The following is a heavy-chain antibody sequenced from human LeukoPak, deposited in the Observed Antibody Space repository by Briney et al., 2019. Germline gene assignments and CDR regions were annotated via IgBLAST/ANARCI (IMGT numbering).Heavy chain of an antibody. CDR1: GGSFSGYY. D-gene: IGHD3-3*01. J-gene: IGHJ6*03. CDR2: INHSGST. Sequence: PSETLSLTCAVYGGSFSGYYWSSIHQPPGKGLEWNGEINHSGSTNYNPSLKSRDTISVDPYKNQFPAKLSSVTAADTAVYYCARGVGLQRYDFWSGYWYYYYMDVWGKGTTVTVSS. CDR3: ARGVGLQRYDFWSGYWYYYYMDV. V-gene: IGHV4-34*01.